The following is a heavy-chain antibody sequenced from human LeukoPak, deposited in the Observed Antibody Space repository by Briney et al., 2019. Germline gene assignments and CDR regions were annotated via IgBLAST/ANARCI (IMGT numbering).Heavy chain of an antibody. D-gene: IGHD2-21*02. Sequence: PSETLSLTCTVSGGSISSYYWSWIRQPPGKGLEWIGHIYYSGSTNYNPSLKSRVTISVDTSKNQFSLKLSSVTAADTAVYYCARGHIVVVTALDAFDIWGQGTMVTVSS. CDR3: ARGHIVVVTALDAFDI. CDR2: IYYSGST. V-gene: IGHV4-59*01. CDR1: GGSISSYY. J-gene: IGHJ3*02.